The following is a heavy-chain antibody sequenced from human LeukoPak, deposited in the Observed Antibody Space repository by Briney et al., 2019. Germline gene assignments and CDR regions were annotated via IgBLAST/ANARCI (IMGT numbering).Heavy chain of an antibody. J-gene: IGHJ4*02. D-gene: IGHD5-24*01. V-gene: IGHV3-74*01. CDR2: INSDARST. Sequence: GGSLRLSCAASGFTFSNYWMHWVRQAPGKGLVWVSRINSDARSTSYADSVKGRFTVSRDNSKNTLYLQINSLRAEDTAVYYCAKDDRWLQYNDWGQGTLVTVSS. CDR3: AKDDRWLQYND. CDR1: GFTFSNYW.